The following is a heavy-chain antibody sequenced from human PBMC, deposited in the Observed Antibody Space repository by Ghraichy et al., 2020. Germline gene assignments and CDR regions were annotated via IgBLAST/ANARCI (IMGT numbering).Heavy chain of an antibody. CDR1: GGSISSYY. CDR3: ARGSLSYYFDY. CDR2: IYYSGST. Sequence: SETLSLTCTVSGGSISSYYWSWIRQPPGKGLEWIGYIYYSGSTNYNPSLKSRVTISVDTSKNQFSLKLSSVTAADTAVYYCARGSLSYYFDYWGQGTLVTVSS. D-gene: IGHD3-16*02. J-gene: IGHJ4*02. V-gene: IGHV4-59*08.